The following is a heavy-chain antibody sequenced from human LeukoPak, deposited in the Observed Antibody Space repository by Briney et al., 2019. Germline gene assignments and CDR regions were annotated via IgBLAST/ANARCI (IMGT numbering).Heavy chain of an antibody. J-gene: IGHJ3*02. Sequence: SGGSLRLSCAASGFTFSSYAMHWVRQAPGKGLEWVAVISYDGTNKNYADSVKGRLTISRDNSKNTLYLQMNSLRTEDTAVYYCARDIVGGAYDIWGQGTMVTVSS. CDR1: GFTFSSYA. CDR3: ARDIVGGAYDI. CDR2: ISYDGTNK. V-gene: IGHV3-30-3*01. D-gene: IGHD2-15*01.